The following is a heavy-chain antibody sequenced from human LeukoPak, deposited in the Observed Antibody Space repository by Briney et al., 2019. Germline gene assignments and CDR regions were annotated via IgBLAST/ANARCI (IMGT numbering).Heavy chain of an antibody. CDR2: ISYDGSNK. D-gene: IGHD3-3*01. Sequence: GGSLRLSCAASGFTFSSYAMHWVRQAPGKGLEWVAVISYDGSNKYYADSVKGRFTISRDNSKNTLYLQMNSLRAEDTAVYYCARDRPPFGVVYYYYGMDVWGHGTTVTVSS. CDR3: ARDRPPFGVVYYYYGMDV. V-gene: IGHV3-30-3*01. CDR1: GFTFSSYA. J-gene: IGHJ6*02.